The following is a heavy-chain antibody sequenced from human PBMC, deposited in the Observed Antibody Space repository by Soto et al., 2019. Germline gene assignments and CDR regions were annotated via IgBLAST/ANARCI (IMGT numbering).Heavy chain of an antibody. CDR2: ISYDGSNK. Sequence: HPGGSLRLSCAASGFTFSSYGMHWVRQAPGKGLEWVAVISYDGSNKYYADSVKGRFTISRDNSKNTLYLQMNSLRAEDTAVYYCAKEEEYDFWSGPYGMDVWGQGTTVTVSS. V-gene: IGHV3-30*18. J-gene: IGHJ6*02. D-gene: IGHD3-3*01. CDR3: AKEEEYDFWSGPYGMDV. CDR1: GFTFSSYG.